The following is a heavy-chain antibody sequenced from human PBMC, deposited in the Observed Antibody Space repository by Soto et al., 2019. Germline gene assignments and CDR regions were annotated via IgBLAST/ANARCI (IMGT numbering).Heavy chain of an antibody. CDR3: ARWGTTGGLDV. CDR1: GFTFRSYV. D-gene: IGHD3-16*01. CDR2: TSSDGSGK. Sequence: QVQLVESGGGVVQPGTSLRVSCVGSGFTFRSYVIHWVRQAPGKGLEWVALTSSDGSGKYYGDSVRGRFTISRDNSRNTVDLQMDSLSLEDTALYYCARWGTTGGLDVWGQGTLVSVSS. J-gene: IGHJ1*01. V-gene: IGHV3-30*19.